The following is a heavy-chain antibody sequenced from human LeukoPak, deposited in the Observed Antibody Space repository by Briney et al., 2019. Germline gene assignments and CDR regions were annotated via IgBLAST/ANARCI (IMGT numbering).Heavy chain of an antibody. V-gene: IGHV3-23*01. CDR3: TKAQGGTNGLLDN. CDR1: GFTFGSCT. D-gene: IGHD3-16*01. Sequence: PGGSLRLSRAASGFTFGSCTMGWVRQTPGKGLEWVSSITDSGSSTYYTDSVKGRFTISRDNSKNTLYLQMSSLRAEDTAVYYCTKAQGGTNGLLDNWGQGTLVTVSS. CDR2: ITDSGSST. J-gene: IGHJ4*02.